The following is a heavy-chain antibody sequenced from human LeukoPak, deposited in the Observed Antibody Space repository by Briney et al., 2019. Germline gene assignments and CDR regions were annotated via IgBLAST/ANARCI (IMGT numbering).Heavy chain of an antibody. V-gene: IGHV1-18*01. CDR1: GYTFIGYG. J-gene: IGHJ6*03. CDR3: ARDLRMTTVTVYSYYMDV. CDR2: ISAYNGDT. D-gene: IGHD4-17*01. Sequence: GASVKVSCKASGYTFIGYGISWVRQAPGQGLEWLGWISAYNGDTNYAQRLQGRITMTTDTSTSTAYMELRSLRSDDTAVYYCARDLRMTTVTVYSYYMDVWGKGTTVTISS.